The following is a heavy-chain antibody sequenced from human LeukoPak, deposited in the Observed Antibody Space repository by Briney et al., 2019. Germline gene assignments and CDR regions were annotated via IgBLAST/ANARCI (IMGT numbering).Heavy chain of an antibody. CDR2: INPNSGGT. V-gene: IGHV1-2*06. CDR3: ARDQYYYGSGSYNY. D-gene: IGHD3-10*01. Sequence: ASVKVSCKASGYTFTGYYMHWVRQAPGQGLEWMGRINPNSGGTNYAQKFQGRVTMTRDTSISTAYMELSRLRSDDTAVYYCARDQYYYGSGSYNYWGREPWSPSPQ. J-gene: IGHJ4*02. CDR1: GYTFTGYY.